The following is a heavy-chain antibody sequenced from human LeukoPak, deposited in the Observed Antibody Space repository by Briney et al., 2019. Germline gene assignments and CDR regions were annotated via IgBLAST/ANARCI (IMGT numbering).Heavy chain of an antibody. CDR3: ARDQVGAVDY. D-gene: IGHD1-26*01. CDR2: IYSGGST. V-gene: IGHV3-53*01. J-gene: IGHJ4*02. CDR1: GFTVSSNY. Sequence: GGSLRLSCAASGFTVSSNYMSWVRQAPGKGLEGVSVIYSGGSTYYADSVKGRSTISRDNSKNTLYLQMNSLRAEDTAVYYCARDQVGAVDYWGQGTLVTVSS.